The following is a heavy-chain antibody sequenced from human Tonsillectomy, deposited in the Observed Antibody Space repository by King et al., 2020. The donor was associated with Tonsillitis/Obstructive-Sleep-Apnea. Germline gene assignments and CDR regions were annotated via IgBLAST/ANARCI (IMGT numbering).Heavy chain of an antibody. CDR2: IYHSGTS. CDR1: GGSIDTNNW. CDR3: ARADDY. Sequence: VQLQESGPGLVQPSGTLSLTCAVSGGSIDTNNWWIWVRQPPGKGLELIGEIYHSGTSTYNPSLKSRLTISVDTSQNQCSLKLSSVTAADTAVYYCARADDYWGRGTLGTVAS. J-gene: IGHJ4*02. V-gene: IGHV4-4*02.